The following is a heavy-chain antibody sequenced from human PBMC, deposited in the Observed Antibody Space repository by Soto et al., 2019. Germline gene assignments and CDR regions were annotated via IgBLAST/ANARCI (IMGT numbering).Heavy chain of an antibody. CDR3: ARDEDYKLGAYGGWFDP. Sequence: QVQLVQSGAEVKKPGASVKVSCKASGYTFTSYGIGWVRQAPGQGLEWMGWISAYNSNTNYAQNLQGRVTMTTDTSTSTAYMELRSLRSDETAVYYCARDEDYKLGAYGGWFDPWGQGTLVTVSS. D-gene: IGHD1-26*01. CDR2: ISAYNSNT. V-gene: IGHV1-18*01. CDR1: GYTFTSYG. J-gene: IGHJ5*02.